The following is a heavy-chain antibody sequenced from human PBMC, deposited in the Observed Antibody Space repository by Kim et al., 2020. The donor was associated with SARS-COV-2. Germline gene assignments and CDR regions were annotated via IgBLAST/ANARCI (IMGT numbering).Heavy chain of an antibody. CDR2: INHSGST. Sequence: SETLSLTCAVYGGSFSGYYWSWIRQPPGKGLEWIGEINHSGSTNYNPSLKSLVTISVDTSKNQFSLKLSSVTAADTAVYYCARGPYRNPRRGSYYDYWGQGTLVTVSS. V-gene: IGHV4-34*01. D-gene: IGHD1-26*01. CDR1: GGSFSGYY. CDR3: ARGPYRNPRRGSYYDY. J-gene: IGHJ4*02.